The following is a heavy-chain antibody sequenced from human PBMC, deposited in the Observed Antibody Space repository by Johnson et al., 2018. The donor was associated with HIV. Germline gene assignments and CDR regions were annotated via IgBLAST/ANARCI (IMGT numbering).Heavy chain of an antibody. CDR3: AKVRRYDPDGAFDV. D-gene: IGHD3-3*01. CDR2: ISGSGGST. J-gene: IGHJ3*01. V-gene: IGHV3-23*04. CDR1: GFTFDDYA. Sequence: EVQLVESGGVVVQPGGSLRLSCAASGFTFDDYAMHWVRQAPGKGLEWVSAISGSGGSTYYADSVKGRFTISRDNSKNTLYLQMNSLRAEDTAVYYCAKVRRYDPDGAFDVWGQGTMVTVSS.